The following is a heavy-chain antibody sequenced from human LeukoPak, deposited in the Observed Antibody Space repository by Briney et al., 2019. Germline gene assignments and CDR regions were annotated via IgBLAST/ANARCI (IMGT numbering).Heavy chain of an antibody. J-gene: IGHJ4*02. CDR2: ISYSSGYI. Sequence: PGGSLRLSSAASGFTFSSYNINWVRQAPGKGLEWVSSISYSSGYIFYADSVKGRFTISGDYAKNSVYLQMNSLTAEDTAVYYCAGLDDYGGNSGFDYWGQGTLVTVSS. D-gene: IGHD4-23*01. CDR1: GFTFSSYN. CDR3: AGLDDYGGNSGFDY. V-gene: IGHV3-21*03.